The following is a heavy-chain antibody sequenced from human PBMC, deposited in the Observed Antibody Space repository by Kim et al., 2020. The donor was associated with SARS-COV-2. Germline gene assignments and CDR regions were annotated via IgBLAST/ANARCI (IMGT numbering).Heavy chain of an antibody. V-gene: IGHV3-33*05. CDR1: GFTFSSYG. CDR2: ISYDGSNK. Sequence: GGSLRLSCAASGFTFSSYGMHWVRQAPGKGLEWVAVISYDGSNKYYADSVKGRFTISRDNSKNTLYLQMNSLRAEDTAVYYCARDQWDTMVRGVDYYYGMDVWGQGTTVTVSS. D-gene: IGHD3-10*01. J-gene: IGHJ6*02. CDR3: ARDQWDTMVRGVDYYYGMDV.